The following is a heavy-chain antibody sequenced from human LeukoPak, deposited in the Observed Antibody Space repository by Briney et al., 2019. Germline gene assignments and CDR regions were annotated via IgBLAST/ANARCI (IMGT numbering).Heavy chain of an antibody. CDR3: AREGYSSGSRTGIDY. CDR2: IYSGGST. J-gene: IGHJ2*01. V-gene: IGHV3-66*02. D-gene: IGHD5-18*01. CDR1: GFTVSSNF. Sequence: GGSLRLSCAASGFTVSSNFMNWVRQAPGRGLEWVSVIYSGGSTSYADTVKGRFTISRDNSKNTLFLQMNSLRIDDTALYYCAREGYSSGSRTGIDYWGRGTLVTVSS.